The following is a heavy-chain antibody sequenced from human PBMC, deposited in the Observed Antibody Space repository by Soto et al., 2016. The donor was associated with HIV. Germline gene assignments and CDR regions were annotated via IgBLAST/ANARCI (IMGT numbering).Heavy chain of an antibody. CDR3: ARDAFPRRGTTSAELTS. V-gene: IGHV4-31*03. CDR2: VSYTGTT. CDR1: GASIASGGYY. Sequence: QVHLQESGPGLVKPSQSLSLTCNVSGASIASGGYYWSWIRQFPGTALEWIGYVSYTGTTFYSPSLKNRISISVDTSKNQFSLLLRSVTAADTATYYCARDAFPRRGTTSAELTSWGQG. J-gene: IGHJ1*01. D-gene: IGHD3-10*01.